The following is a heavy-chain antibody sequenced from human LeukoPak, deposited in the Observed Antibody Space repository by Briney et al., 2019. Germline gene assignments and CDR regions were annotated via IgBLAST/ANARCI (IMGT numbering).Heavy chain of an antibody. CDR1: GGSISSYY. Sequence: SETLSLTCTVSGGSISSYYWSWIRQPAGKGLEWIGRIYTSGSTNYNPSLKSRVTISVDTSKNQFSPKLSSVTAADTAVYYCARARGNSSSSKVVRLGFDYWGQGTLVTVSS. V-gene: IGHV4-4*07. CDR3: ARARGNSSSSKVVRLGFDY. CDR2: IYTSGST. D-gene: IGHD6-6*01. J-gene: IGHJ4*02.